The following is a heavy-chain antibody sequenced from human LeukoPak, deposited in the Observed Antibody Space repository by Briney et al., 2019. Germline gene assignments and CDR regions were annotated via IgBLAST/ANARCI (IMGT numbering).Heavy chain of an antibody. CDR3: ARDPVPYCSGSSCYSSWYDI. V-gene: IGHV7-4-1*02. CDR2: INTNTGNP. CDR1: GYTFTSYA. J-gene: IGHJ3*02. Sequence: ASVKVSCKASGYTFTSYAMNWVRQAPGQGLEWMGWINTNTGNPTYAQGFTGRFVFSLDTSVSTAYLQISSLKAEDTAVYYCARDPVPYCSGSSCYSSWYDIWGQGTMVTVSS. D-gene: IGHD2-15*01.